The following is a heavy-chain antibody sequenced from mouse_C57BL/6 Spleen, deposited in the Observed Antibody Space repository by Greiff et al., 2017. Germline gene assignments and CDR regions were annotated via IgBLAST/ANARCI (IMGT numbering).Heavy chain of an antibody. J-gene: IGHJ1*03. CDR3: ARGYGSSPWYFDV. D-gene: IGHD1-1*01. CDR1: GYTFTDYN. CDR2: INPNNGGT. Sequence: VQLKESGPELVKLGASVKIPCKASGYTFTDYNMDWVKQSHGKSLEWIGDINPNNGGTIYNQKFKGKATLTVDKSSSTAYMELRSLTSEDTAVYYCARGYGSSPWYFDVWGTGTTVTVSS. V-gene: IGHV1-18*01.